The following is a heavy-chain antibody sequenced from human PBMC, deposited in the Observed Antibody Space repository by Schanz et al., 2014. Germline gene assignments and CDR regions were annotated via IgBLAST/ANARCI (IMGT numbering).Heavy chain of an antibody. V-gene: IGHV3-33*06. CDR1: GFTFSTHG. D-gene: IGHD6-13*01. Sequence: LVESGGGVVQPGRSLRLSCAASGFTFSTHGMHWVRQVPGKGLEWVAVVCYDGSKKYYADSVKGRFTISRDNSKNTLYLRMNSLRAEDTAVYYCAKEFSSSWWYGMDVWGQGTTVTVSS. CDR2: VCYDGSKK. CDR3: AKEFSSSWWYGMDV. J-gene: IGHJ6*02.